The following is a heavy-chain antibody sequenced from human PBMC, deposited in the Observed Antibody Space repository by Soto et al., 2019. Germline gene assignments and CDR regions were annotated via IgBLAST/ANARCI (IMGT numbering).Heavy chain of an antibody. V-gene: IGHV4-59*01. CDR1: GVSISSSY. CDR3: ARVDGVLGARGGTFKYYYGMDV. D-gene: IGHD3-3*02. J-gene: IGHJ6*02. Sequence: PSETLSLTCTVSGVSISSSYWSWLRQSPGTGLEWIGYIYYTGTTNYNPSLKRRVTISLDTAKNQFSLNVNSLTTADTAVYYCARVDGVLGARGGTFKYYYGMDVWGQGTTVTVSS. CDR2: IYYTGTT.